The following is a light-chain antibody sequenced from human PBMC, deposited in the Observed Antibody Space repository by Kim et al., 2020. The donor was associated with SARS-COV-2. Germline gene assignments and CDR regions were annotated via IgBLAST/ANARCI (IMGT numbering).Light chain of an antibody. CDR1: SSDIGAYSY. Sequence: GQSITISCTGSSSDIGAYSYVSWYQQHPGKAPKLMIYDVSHRSSGVSNRFSASKSGNTASLTISGLQTEDEADYYCSSYTSDSNVLFGGGTKVTVL. CDR3: SSYTSDSNVL. J-gene: IGLJ2*01. V-gene: IGLV2-14*03. CDR2: DVS.